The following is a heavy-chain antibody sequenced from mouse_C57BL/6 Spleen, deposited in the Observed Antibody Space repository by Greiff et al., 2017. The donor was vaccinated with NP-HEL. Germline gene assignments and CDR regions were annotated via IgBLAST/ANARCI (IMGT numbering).Heavy chain of an antibody. J-gene: IGHJ4*01. V-gene: IGHV1-52*01. CDR2: IDPSDSET. CDR3: ARWGVSYAMDD. Sequence: QVQLQQPGAELVRPGSSVKLSCKASGYTFTSYWMHWVKQRPIQGLEWIGNIDPSDSETHYTQKFQDKATLTVDKSSSTAYMQLSSLTSEDSAVYYCARWGVSYAMDDWGQGTSVTVSS. D-gene: IGHD6-2*01. CDR1: GYTFTSYW.